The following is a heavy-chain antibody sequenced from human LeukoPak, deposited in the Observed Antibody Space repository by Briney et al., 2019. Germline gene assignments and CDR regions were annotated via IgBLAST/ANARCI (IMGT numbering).Heavy chain of an antibody. V-gene: IGHV3-23*01. D-gene: IGHD3-10*01. J-gene: IGHJ6*02. CDR2: ISGSGGST. Sequence: PGGSLRLSCAASGFTFSSYAMSWVRQAPGKGLEWVSAISGSGGSTYYADSVKGRFTISRDNSKNTLHLQMDSLRAEDTAIYYCAKDGRGVKYYYYAMDVWGQGTTVTVSS. CDR3: AKDGRGVKYYYYAMDV. CDR1: GFTFSSYA.